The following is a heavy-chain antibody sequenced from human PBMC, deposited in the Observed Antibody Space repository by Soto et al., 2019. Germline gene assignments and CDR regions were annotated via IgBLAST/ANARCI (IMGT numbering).Heavy chain of an antibody. D-gene: IGHD3-16*02. CDR1: GGSINSDEFY. CDR2: IYSRGRT. V-gene: IGHV4-31*03. J-gene: IGHJ5*02. CDR3: ARMGLHLGELSRNWFDP. Sequence: QVQLQESGPGLVKPSQTLSLTCSLSGGSINSDEFYWTWIRQSPGKGLEWIGYIYSRGRTHYNPSLKSRINISLDTSNNLLSLRLSSVTAADTAVYYCARMGLHLGELSRNWFDPWGRGTLVTVSS.